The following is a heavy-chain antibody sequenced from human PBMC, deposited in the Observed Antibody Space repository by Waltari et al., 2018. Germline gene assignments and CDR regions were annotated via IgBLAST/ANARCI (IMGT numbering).Heavy chain of an antibody. CDR3: GRIAFGDDGGYFQH. J-gene: IGHJ1*01. V-gene: IGHV4-39*01. CDR1: GGSLSTNYN. D-gene: IGHD4-17*01. Sequence: QLQLQESGPGLVKPSETLSLTCTVSGGSLSTNYNWGWIRQPPGKGLEWMGNMQYRGSTFYNPSLKSRVTISLDTSKNQFSLRLNSVGAADTAVYFCGRIAFGDDGGYFQHWGQGTLVTVSS. CDR2: MQYRGST.